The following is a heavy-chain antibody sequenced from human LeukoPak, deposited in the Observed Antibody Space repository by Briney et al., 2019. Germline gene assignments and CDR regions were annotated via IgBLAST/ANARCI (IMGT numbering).Heavy chain of an antibody. Sequence: SETLSLTCTVSGGSISSSSYYWGWIRQPPGKGLEWIGSIYYSGSTYYNPSLKSRVTISVDKSKNQFSLKLSSVTAADTAVYYCAAHSYYYGSGSLDYWGQGTLVTVSS. CDR1: GGSISSSSYY. V-gene: IGHV4-39*07. J-gene: IGHJ4*02. CDR2: IYYSGST. D-gene: IGHD3-10*01. CDR3: AAHSYYYGSGSLDY.